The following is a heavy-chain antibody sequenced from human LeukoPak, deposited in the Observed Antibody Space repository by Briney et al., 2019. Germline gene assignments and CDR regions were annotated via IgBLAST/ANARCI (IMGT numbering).Heavy chain of an antibody. V-gene: IGHV4-34*01. J-gene: IGHJ4*02. CDR1: GVSFSCNY. CDR2: IYQTKYT. Sequence: SETLSLTCGVRGVSFSCNYWSWIRQSPGKGLEWIGEIYQTKYTTYNPSLKSRVTIWADTSVNQLSLTVTSVTAADTAIYYCARIRCSPGDDSCYNYWGRGTLVTVSS. D-gene: IGHD2-21*01. CDR3: ARIRCSPGDDSCYNY.